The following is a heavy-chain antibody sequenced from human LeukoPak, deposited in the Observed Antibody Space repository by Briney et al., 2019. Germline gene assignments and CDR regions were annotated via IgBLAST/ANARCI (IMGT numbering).Heavy chain of an antibody. D-gene: IGHD1-14*01. CDR3: ARGVGITSYYYYYMDV. Sequence: ASVKASCKASGYTFTSYYMHWVRQATGQGLEWMGWMNPNSGNTGYAQKFQGRVTMTRNTSISTAYMELSSLRSEDTAVYYCARGVGITSYYYYYMDVWGKGTTVTISS. V-gene: IGHV1-8*02. CDR2: MNPNSGNT. CDR1: GYTFTSYY. J-gene: IGHJ6*03.